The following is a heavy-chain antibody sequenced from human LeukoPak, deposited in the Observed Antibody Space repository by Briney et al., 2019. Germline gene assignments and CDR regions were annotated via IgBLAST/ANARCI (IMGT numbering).Heavy chain of an antibody. J-gene: IGHJ3*02. V-gene: IGHV4-59*01. D-gene: IGHD6-6*01. Sequence: PSETLSLTCTVSGGSISSYYWSWIRQPPGKGLEWIGYIYYSGSTNYNPSLKSRVTISVDTSKNQFSLKLSSVTAADTAVYYCASSEKSMSIAARLGAFDIWGQGTMVTVSS. CDR2: IYYSGST. CDR1: GGSISSYY. CDR3: ASSEKSMSIAARLGAFDI.